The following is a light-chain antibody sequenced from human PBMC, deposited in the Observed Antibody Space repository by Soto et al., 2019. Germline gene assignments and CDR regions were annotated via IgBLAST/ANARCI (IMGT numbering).Light chain of an antibody. V-gene: IGKV1-39*01. J-gene: IGKJ5*01. CDR2: AAF. CDR3: QQTYSTLSIT. Sequence: DIQMTQSPSSLSASVGDRVTITCRASESIARHLNWYQQKPGKAPKGLIYAAFSLQNGVTSRFRGGGSGTDFTLTISNLQPEDFATYYCQQTYSTLSITFGQGTRLEIK. CDR1: ESIARH.